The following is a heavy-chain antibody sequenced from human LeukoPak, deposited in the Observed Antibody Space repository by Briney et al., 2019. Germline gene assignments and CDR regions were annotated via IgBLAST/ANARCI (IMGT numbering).Heavy chain of an antibody. J-gene: IGHJ4*02. V-gene: IGHV3-33*06. Sequence: GRSLRLSCAASGFTFSSYGMHWVRQAPGKGLEWVAVIWYDGSNKYYADSVKGRFTISRDNSKNTLYLQMNSLRAEDTAVYYCAKEKARTYYDSSGYGYWGQGTLVTVSS. D-gene: IGHD3-22*01. CDR1: GFTFSSYG. CDR2: IWYDGSNK. CDR3: AKEKARTYYDSSGYGY.